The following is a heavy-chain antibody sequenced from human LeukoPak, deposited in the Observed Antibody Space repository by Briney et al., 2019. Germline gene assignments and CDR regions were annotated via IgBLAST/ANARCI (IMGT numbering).Heavy chain of an antibody. J-gene: IGHJ6*02. CDR2: IYPGDSDT. V-gene: IGHV5-51*01. D-gene: IGHD6-13*01. CDR3: ARNSHRGAAGYYYYYGMDV. CDR1: GYSFTSYW. Sequence: GESLKISCKGSGYSFTSYWIGWVRQMPGKGLEWMGIIYPGDSDTRYSPSFQGQVTISADKSISTAYLQWSSLKASDTAMYYCARNSHRGAAGYYYYYGMDVWGQGTTVTVSS.